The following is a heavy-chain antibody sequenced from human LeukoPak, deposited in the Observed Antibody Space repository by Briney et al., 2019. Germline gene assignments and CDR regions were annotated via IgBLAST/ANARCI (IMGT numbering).Heavy chain of an antibody. CDR2: IWYDGSFK. CDR3: ARDSVTYSSSWSGYGMGV. D-gene: IGHD6-19*01. Sequence: GGSLRLSCAASGFTFSTYGLHWVRQAPGKGLEWVAEIWYDGSFKYYADSVRGRFIVSRDNSNNTLYLEMNSLGGDDTAVYFCARDSVTYSSSWSGYGMGVWGQGTTVTVSS. J-gene: IGHJ6*02. V-gene: IGHV3-33*01. CDR1: GFTFSTYG.